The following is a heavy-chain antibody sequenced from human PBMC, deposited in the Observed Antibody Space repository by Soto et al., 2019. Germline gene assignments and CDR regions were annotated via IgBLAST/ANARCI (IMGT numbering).Heavy chain of an antibody. D-gene: IGHD2-15*01. V-gene: IGHV1-2*02. Sequence: ASVKVSCKASGYTFTGYYMHWVRQAPGQGLEWMGWINPNSGGTNYAQKFQGRVTMTRDTSISTAYMELSRLRSDDTAVYYCARDRGCYGSCHRDAFDIWGQGTMVTVSS. CDR2: INPNSGGT. CDR3: ARDRGCYGSCHRDAFDI. J-gene: IGHJ3*02. CDR1: GYTFTGYY.